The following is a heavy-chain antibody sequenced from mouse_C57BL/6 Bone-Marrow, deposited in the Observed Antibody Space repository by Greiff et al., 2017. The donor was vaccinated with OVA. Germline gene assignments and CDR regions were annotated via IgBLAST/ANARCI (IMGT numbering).Heavy chain of an antibody. CDR1: GYTFTDYY. CDR3: AREDDYDTGFDY. V-gene: IGHV1-19*01. CDR2: INPYNGGT. Sequence: EVQLQQSGPVLVKPGASVKMSCKASGYTFTDYYMNWVKQSHGKSLEWIGVINPYNGGTSYNQKFKGKATLTVDKSSSTAYMELNSLTSEDSAVYYCAREDDYDTGFDYWGQGTTLTVSS. D-gene: IGHD2-4*01. J-gene: IGHJ2*01.